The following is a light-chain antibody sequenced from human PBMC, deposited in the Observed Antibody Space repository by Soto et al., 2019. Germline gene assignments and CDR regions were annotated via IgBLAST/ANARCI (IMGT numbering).Light chain of an antibody. J-gene: IGLJ1*01. CDR3: SSYTSSYTYD. CDR2: DVS. Sequence: QSVLTQPASVSGFPGQSVTISCAGTSSDVGGYNFVSWYQQHPGKAPQLMIYDVSSRPSGVSNRFSGSKSGNTASLTISGLQAEDEADYYCSSYTSSYTYDFGTGTKVTVL. CDR1: SSDVGGYNF. V-gene: IGLV2-14*03.